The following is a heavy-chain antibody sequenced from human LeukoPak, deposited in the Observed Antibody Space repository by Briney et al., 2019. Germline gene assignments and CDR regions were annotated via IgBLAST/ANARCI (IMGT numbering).Heavy chain of an antibody. V-gene: IGHV3-33*08. CDR3: ARENLAYCGGDCYPGY. D-gene: IGHD2-21*02. J-gene: IGHJ4*02. CDR2: IWYDGSNK. CDR1: GFTFSSYG. Sequence: AGGSLRLSCAASGFTFSSYGMHGVRQAPGKGLEWVAVIWYDGSNKYYADSVKGRFTISRDNSKNTLYLQMNSLRAEDTAVYYCARENLAYCGGDCYPGYWGQGTLVTVSS.